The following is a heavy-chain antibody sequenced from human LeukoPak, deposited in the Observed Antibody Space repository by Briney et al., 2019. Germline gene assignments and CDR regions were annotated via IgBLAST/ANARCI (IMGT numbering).Heavy chain of an antibody. J-gene: IGHJ4*02. CDR3: AKESDGTYYDFWSGHPTSMDY. D-gene: IGHD3-3*01. Sequence: GGSLRLSCAASGFTLSSYGMHWVRQAPGKGLEWVAVISYDGSNKYYADSVKGRFTISRDNSKNTLYLQMNSLRAEDTAVYYCAKESDGTYYDFWSGHPTSMDYWGQGTLVTVSS. V-gene: IGHV3-30*18. CDR1: GFTLSSYG. CDR2: ISYDGSNK.